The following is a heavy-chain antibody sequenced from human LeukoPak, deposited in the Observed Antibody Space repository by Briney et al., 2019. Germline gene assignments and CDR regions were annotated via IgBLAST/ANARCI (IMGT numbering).Heavy chain of an antibody. CDR3: ANGLGGTTFDY. CDR2: IYSGGKT. V-gene: IGHV3-53*05. CDR1: GFTVSSNS. J-gene: IGHJ4*02. Sequence: GGSLRLSCTVSGFTVSSNSWSWVRQAPGKGLEWVSFIYSGGKTPSSDSVKGRFTISRDNSKNTLYLQMRSLRAEDTAVYYCANGLGGTTFDYWGQGTLVTVSS. D-gene: IGHD1-26*01.